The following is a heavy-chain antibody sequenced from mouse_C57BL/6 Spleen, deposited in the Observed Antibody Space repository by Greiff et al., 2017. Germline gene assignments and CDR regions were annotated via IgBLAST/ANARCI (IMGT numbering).Heavy chain of an antibody. CDR2: IDPSDSYT. J-gene: IGHJ1*03. CDR1: GYTFTSYW. V-gene: IGHV1-50*01. Sequence: QVQLQQPGAELVKPGASVKLSCKASGYTFTSYWMQWVKQRPGQGLEWIGEIDPSDSYTNYNPKFKGKATVTVDTSSSTAYMHLSSLTYEDAAVYDSARGRHDFDVWGTGTTLTVSS. CDR3: ARGRHDFDV. D-gene: IGHD3-1*01.